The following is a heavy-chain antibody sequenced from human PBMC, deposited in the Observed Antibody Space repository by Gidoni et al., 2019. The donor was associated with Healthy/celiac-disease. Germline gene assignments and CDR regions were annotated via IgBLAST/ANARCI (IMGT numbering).Heavy chain of an antibody. J-gene: IGHJ6*02. CDR1: GFTFDVYA. Sequence: EVQLVESGGGLVQPGRSLRLSCAASGFTFDVYALPWVRHAPGKGLEWVSGISWNSGSIGYADSVKGRFTISRDNAKNSLYLQMNSLRAEDTALYYCAKGTYYYDSSGYYKVRDYYYGMDVWGQGTTVTVSS. D-gene: IGHD3-22*01. CDR2: ISWNSGSI. V-gene: IGHV3-9*01. CDR3: AKGTYYYDSSGYYKVRDYYYGMDV.